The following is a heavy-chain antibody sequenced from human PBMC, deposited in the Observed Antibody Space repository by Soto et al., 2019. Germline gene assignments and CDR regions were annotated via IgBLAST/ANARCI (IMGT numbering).Heavy chain of an antibody. CDR1: GASGVNGNW. Sequence: QVQLQESGPGLVRPSGTLSLTCSVSGASGVNGNWWSWVRQSPGKGLEWIGEVSSAGRNHYNPSLQSRVTISLDESKNQFSLILTSVTVADAAIYYCARGFQYWLSTFDWGRGTVVTVS. V-gene: IGHV4-4*02. CDR2: VSSAGRN. CDR3: ARGFQYWLSTFD. J-gene: IGHJ4*02. D-gene: IGHD3-10*01.